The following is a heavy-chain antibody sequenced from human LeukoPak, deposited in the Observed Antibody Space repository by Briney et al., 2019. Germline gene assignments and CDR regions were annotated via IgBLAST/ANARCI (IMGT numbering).Heavy chain of an antibody. CDR3: ARGVEDYDFWSGRRSYFDY. V-gene: IGHV4-34*01. D-gene: IGHD3-3*01. CDR2: INHSGST. CDR1: GGSFSGYY. Sequence: SETLSLTCAVYGGSFSGYYWSWIRQPPGKGLEWIGEINHSGSTNYNPSLKSRVTISVDTSKNQFSLKLSSVTAADTAVYYCARGVEDYDFWSGRRSYFDYWGQGTLVTVSS. J-gene: IGHJ4*02.